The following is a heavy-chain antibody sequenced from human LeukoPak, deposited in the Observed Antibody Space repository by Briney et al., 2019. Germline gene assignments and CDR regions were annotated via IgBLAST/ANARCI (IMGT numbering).Heavy chain of an antibody. CDR3: ARWAPSGDRDYYYYFMDV. CDR1: GYIFTNFG. D-gene: IGHD2-21*02. J-gene: IGHJ6*03. Sequence: ASVKVSCKASGYIFTNFGITWVRQAPGQGLEWMGWISAYNGNTNYAQNLQGRLTMTTDTSTSTAYMELRSLRSDDTAVYYCARWAPSGDRDYYYYFMDVWGKGTTVTVSS. CDR2: ISAYNGNT. V-gene: IGHV1-18*01.